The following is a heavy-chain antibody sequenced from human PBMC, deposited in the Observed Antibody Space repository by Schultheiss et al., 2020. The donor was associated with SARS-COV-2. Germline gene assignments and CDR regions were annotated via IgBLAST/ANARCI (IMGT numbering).Heavy chain of an antibody. J-gene: IGHJ6*02. D-gene: IGHD5-18*01. Sequence: SETLSLTCAVSGGSISSGGYSWSWIRQPAGKGLMWIGPTYISGNINYNPSLKSRLTMSVDTSKNQFCLKLTSVTAADTAVYYCARDQYSYGPDPYYYYGMDVWGQGTTVTVSS. V-gene: IGHV4-61*02. CDR3: ARDQYSYGPDPYYYYGMDV. CDR1: GGSISSGGYS. CDR2: TYISGNI.